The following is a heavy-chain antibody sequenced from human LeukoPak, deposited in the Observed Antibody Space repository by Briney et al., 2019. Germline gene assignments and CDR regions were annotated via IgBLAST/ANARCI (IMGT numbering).Heavy chain of an antibody. D-gene: IGHD3-10*01. CDR1: GFTFSSYA. CDR3: AKALGGSGSNFDY. Sequence: GRSLRLSCAASGFTFSSYAMNWVRQPPGKGLEWVSTICGSGGSTYYADSVKGRFTISRDNSKNTLYLQMNSLRAEDTAVYYCAKALGGSGSNFDYWGQGTLVTVSS. CDR2: ICGSGGST. V-gene: IGHV3-23*01. J-gene: IGHJ4*02.